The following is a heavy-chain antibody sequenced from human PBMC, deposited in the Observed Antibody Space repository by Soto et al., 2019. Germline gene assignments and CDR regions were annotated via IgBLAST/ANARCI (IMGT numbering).Heavy chain of an antibody. D-gene: IGHD1-26*01. CDR2: TYYRSKWYN. Sequence: QVQLQQSEPGLVKPSQTLSLTCAISGDSVSSSSVTWDGIRQSPSRGLEWLGRTYYRSKWYNDYVESVKSRITFKPETSKKQLSLHLNSVTPENPAVYYCVGLIGNSRLDFWGQGPLVTVSS. CDR1: GDSVSSSSVT. V-gene: IGHV6-1*01. CDR3: VGLIGNSRLDF. J-gene: IGHJ4*02.